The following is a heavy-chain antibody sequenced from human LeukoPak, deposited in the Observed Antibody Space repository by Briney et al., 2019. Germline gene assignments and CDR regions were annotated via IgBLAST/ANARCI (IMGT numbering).Heavy chain of an antibody. CDR1: GYTFIDYY. CDR3: ARETATPGTVTFDY. V-gene: IGHV1-2*06. Sequence: ASVKVSCKASGYTFIDYYIHWVRQAPGQGLGWMGRINPYTGGTSHAQKFQGRVTMTRDTSINTAYLELSRLTSDDTAVYYCARETATPGTVTFDYWGQGTLVTVSS. D-gene: IGHD1-1*01. J-gene: IGHJ4*02. CDR2: INPYTGGT.